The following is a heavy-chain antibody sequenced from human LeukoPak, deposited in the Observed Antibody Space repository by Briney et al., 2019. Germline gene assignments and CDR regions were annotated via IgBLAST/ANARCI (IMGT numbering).Heavy chain of an antibody. J-gene: IGHJ5*02. CDR3: ARSIAAETRWFDP. Sequence: PGGSLRLSCAASGFTFSDYYMSWIRQAPGKGLEWVSYISSSNSYTNYADSVKGRFTIPRDNAKNSLYLQMNSLRAEDTAVYYCARSIAAETRWFDPWGQGTLVTVSS. CDR2: ISSSNSYT. CDR1: GFTFSDYY. D-gene: IGHD6-6*01. V-gene: IGHV3-11*03.